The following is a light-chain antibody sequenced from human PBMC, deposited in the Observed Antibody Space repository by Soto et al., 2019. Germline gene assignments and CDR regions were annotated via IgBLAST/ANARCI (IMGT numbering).Light chain of an antibody. CDR3: QQYGSSGT. V-gene: IGKV4-1*01. CDR1: QSVLNSSNNKNH. J-gene: IGKJ1*01. Sequence: DIVMTQSPDSLAVSLGERATINCKSSQSVLNSSNNKNHLAWYQQKPGQAPRLLMYDASSRATGIPDRFSGSGSGTDFTLTISRLEPEDFAVYYCQQYGSSGTFGQGTKVDIK. CDR2: DAS.